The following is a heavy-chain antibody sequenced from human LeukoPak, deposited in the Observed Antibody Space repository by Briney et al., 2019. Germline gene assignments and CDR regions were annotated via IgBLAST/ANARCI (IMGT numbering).Heavy chain of an antibody. J-gene: IGHJ4*02. D-gene: IGHD5-24*01. CDR3: ARHFLQMATITFPFDY. V-gene: IGHV4-38-2*01. CDR2: IYHSGST. CDR1: GYSISSGYY. Sequence: SETLSLTCSFSGYSISSGYYWGWIRQPPGQGLEWIGNIYHSGSTYYNPSLKSRVTISVDTSKNQFSLKLSSVTAADTAVYYCARHFLQMATITFPFDYWGQGTLVTVSS.